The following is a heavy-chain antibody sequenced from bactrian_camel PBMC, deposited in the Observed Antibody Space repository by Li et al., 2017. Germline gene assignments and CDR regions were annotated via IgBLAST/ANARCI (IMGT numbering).Heavy chain of an antibody. V-gene: IGHV3S40*01. D-gene: IGHD5*01. CDR2: INRDGTST. CDR1: GFTFSNYD. Sequence: VQLVESGGGLVQPGGTLRLSCVASGFTFSNYDVSWVRRTPRQGLWWISGINRDGTSTYYEDSVKGRFTISRDNAKNTLYLQMNYLKTEDTGVYYCITTLGSHAGLPNTPQGQGTQVTVS. J-gene: IGHJ4*01.